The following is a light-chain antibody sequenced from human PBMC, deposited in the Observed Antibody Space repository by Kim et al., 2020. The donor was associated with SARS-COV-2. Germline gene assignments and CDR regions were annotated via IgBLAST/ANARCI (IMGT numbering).Light chain of an antibody. CDR3: AAWDVSLNGWV. Sequence: QSVLTQPPSASGTPGQRVTISCSGSSSNIGSYTVNWYQHLPGTAPKVLIHSNDQRPSGVPDRFSGSKSGTSASLAISGLQSEDEAGYYCAAWDVSLNGWVFGGGTKVTVL. CDR1: SSNIGSYT. V-gene: IGLV1-44*01. CDR2: SND. J-gene: IGLJ3*02.